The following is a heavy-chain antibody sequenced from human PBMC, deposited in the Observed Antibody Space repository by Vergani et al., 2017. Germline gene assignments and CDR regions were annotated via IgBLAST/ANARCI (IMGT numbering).Heavy chain of an antibody. Sequence: QVQLVESGGGVVQPGRSLRLSCAASGFTFNQYGMHWVRQAPGKGLEWVAVTWYDGNNKQYADSVKGRFTISRDNSKSTMYLQMNSLRDEDTGVYYCAWDLRLLCNRFDPWGQGTLVAVSS. CDR1: GFTFNQYG. V-gene: IGHV3-33*01. J-gene: IGHJ5*02. CDR2: TWYDGNNK. CDR3: AWDLRLLCNRFDP. D-gene: IGHD3-10*02.